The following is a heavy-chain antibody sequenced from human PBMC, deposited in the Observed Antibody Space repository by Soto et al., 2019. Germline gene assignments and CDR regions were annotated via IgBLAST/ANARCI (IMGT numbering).Heavy chain of an antibody. V-gene: IGHV1-69*12. J-gene: IGHJ6*02. CDR1: GGTFSSYA. CDR2: IIPIFGTA. D-gene: IGHD4-4*01. CDR3: ATHMTTVGYGYVMDV. Sequence: QVQLVQSGAEVKKPGSSVTVSCKASGGTFSSYAISWVRQAPGQGLEWMGGIIPIFGTADYAQKFQGRVTITADESTSTADMELSSLRSEDTAVYYCATHMTTVGYGYVMDVWGQGTTVTVSS.